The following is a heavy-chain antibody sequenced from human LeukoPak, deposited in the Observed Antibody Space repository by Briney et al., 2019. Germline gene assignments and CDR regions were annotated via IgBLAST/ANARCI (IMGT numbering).Heavy chain of an antibody. J-gene: IGHJ4*02. CDR3: AMVGGEYNYASMIY. V-gene: IGHV3-23*01. D-gene: IGHD5-18*01. CDR2: IVGSGSST. Sequence: GGSLRLSCAASGFTFSSYAMSWVRQAPGKGLEWVSSIVGSGSSTYHADSVKGRFTISRDNSKNTPYLQMNSLRAEDTALYYCAMVGGEYNYASMIYWGQGTLVTVSS. CDR1: GFTFSSYA.